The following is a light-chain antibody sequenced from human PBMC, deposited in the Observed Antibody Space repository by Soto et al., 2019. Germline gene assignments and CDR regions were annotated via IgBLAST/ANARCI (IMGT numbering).Light chain of an antibody. CDR1: QSISSW. CDR3: QQYNSYRSIT. CDR2: KAS. Sequence: DIQMTQSPSTLSASIGDRVTITCRASQSISSWLAWYQQKPGKAPKLLIYKASSLESGVPSRFSGSRSGTEFTLTISSLQPDDFATYYCQQYNSYRSITFGQGTRLEIK. V-gene: IGKV1-5*03. J-gene: IGKJ5*01.